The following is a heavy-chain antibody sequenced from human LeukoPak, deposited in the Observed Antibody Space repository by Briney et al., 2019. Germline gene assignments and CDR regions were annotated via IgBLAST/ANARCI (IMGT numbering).Heavy chain of an antibody. D-gene: IGHD2-15*01. J-gene: IGHJ3*02. CDR2: IYYSGST. CDR1: GGSISSGGYY. Sequence: SETLSLTCTVSGGSISSGGYYWSWIRQHPGKGLEWIGYIYYSGSTYYNPSLKSRVTISVDTSKNQFSLKLSSVTAADTAVYYCARVGYCSGGSCYFISSGAFDIWGQGTMVTVSS. CDR3: ARVGYCSGGSCYFISSGAFDI. V-gene: IGHV4-31*03.